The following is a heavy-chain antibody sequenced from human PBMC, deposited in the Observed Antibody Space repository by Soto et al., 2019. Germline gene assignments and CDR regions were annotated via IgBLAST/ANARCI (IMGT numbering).Heavy chain of an antibody. CDR1: GFTFSSDG. V-gene: IGHV3-30*18. CDR2: ISYDGSNK. D-gene: IGHD5-18*01. Sequence: PGGSLRLSCAASGFTFSSDGMHWVRQAPGKGLDWVAVISYDGSNKYYADSVKGRFTISRDNSKNTLYLQMNSLRAEDTAVYYCAKGGYSYGNWFDPWGQGTLVTVSS. J-gene: IGHJ5*02. CDR3: AKGGYSYGNWFDP.